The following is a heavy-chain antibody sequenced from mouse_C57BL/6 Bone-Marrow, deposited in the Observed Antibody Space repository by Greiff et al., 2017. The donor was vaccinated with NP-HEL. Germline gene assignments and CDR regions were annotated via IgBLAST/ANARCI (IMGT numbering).Heavy chain of an antibody. CDR2: IYPGDGDT. Sequence: QVQLQQSGPELVKPGASVKISCKASGYAFSSSWMNWVKQRPGKGLEWIGRIYPGDGDTNYNGKFKGKATLTADKSSSTAYMQLSSLTSEDSAVYFGARSGRYYGSFAYWGQGTLVTVSA. V-gene: IGHV1-82*01. D-gene: IGHD1-1*01. CDR3: ARSGRYYGSFAY. J-gene: IGHJ3*01. CDR1: GYAFSSSW.